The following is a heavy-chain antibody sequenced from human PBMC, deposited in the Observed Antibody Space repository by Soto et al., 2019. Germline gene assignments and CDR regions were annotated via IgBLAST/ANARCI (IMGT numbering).Heavy chain of an antibody. CDR3: ARGSRVDFDFWSGYFYIDY. D-gene: IGHD3-3*01. J-gene: IGHJ4*02. CDR1: GFTFGEYY. V-gene: IGHV3-11*06. CDR2: ISSSSSYT. Sequence: GGSLRLSCAASGFTFGEYYMSWIRQAPGKGLEWVSYISSSSSYTNYADSVKGRFTISRDNAKNSLYLQMNSLRAEDTAVYYCARGSRVDFDFWSGYFYIDYWGQGTLVSVSS.